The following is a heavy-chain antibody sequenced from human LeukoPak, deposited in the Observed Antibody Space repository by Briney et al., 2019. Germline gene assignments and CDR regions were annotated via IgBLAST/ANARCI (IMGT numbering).Heavy chain of an antibody. CDR2: ISSSGSTM. D-gene: IGHD3-10*02. CDR1: GFNLGTYS. V-gene: IGHV3-48*01. CDR3: AELGITMIGGV. Sequence: GGSLRLSCAASGFNLGTYSMNWVRQAPGKGLEWVSYISSSGSTMYYADSVKGRFTISRDNAKNSLYLQMSSLRAEDTAVYYCAELGITMIGGVWGKGTTVTISS. J-gene: IGHJ6*04.